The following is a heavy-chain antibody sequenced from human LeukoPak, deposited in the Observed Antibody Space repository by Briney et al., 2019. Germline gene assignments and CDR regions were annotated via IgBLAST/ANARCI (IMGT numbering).Heavy chain of an antibody. D-gene: IGHD5-18*01. J-gene: IGHJ4*02. CDR1: GFTFSSYE. CDR2: ISSSGSTI. CDR3: ARDADTAMVY. Sequence: GGSLRLSCAASGFTFSSYEVNWVRQAPGKGLEWISYISSSGSTIYYADSVKGRFTISRDNAKNSLYLQMNSLRAEDTAVYYCARDADTAMVYWGQGTLVTVSS. V-gene: IGHV3-48*03.